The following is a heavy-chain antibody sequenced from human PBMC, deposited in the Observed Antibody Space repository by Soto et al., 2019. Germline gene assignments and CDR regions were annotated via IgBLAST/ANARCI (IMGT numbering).Heavy chain of an antibody. CDR2: IYYSGST. Sequence: SETLSLTCTVSGGSISSYYWSWIRQPPGKGLEWIGYIYYSGSTNYNPSLKSRVTISVDTSKNQFSLKLSSVTAADTAVYYCGRRMSPDYHSYYGMDVWGQGTTVTVSS. CDR3: GRRMSPDYHSYYGMDV. CDR1: GGSISSYY. J-gene: IGHJ6*02. V-gene: IGHV4-59*08.